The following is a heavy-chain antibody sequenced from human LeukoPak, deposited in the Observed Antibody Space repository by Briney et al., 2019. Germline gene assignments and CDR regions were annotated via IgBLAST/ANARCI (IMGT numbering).Heavy chain of an antibody. J-gene: IGHJ4*02. CDR3: ARREQWLLPGDY. CDR2: INPNSGGT. CDR1: AYSFTVYF. V-gene: IGHV1-2*02. Sequence: ASVKVSCKASAYSFTVYFMHWVRQAPGQGLEWMGWINPNSGGTNYAQKFQGRVTMTRDTSISTAYMEVISLTSDDTAVYYCARREQWLLPGDYWGQGTLVTVSS. D-gene: IGHD6-19*01.